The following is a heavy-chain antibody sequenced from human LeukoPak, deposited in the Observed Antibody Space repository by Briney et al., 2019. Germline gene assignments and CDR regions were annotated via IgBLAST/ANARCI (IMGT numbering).Heavy chain of an antibody. D-gene: IGHD2-8*01. V-gene: IGHV4-39*01. CDR1: GGSISSSSYY. CDR2: IYYSGST. J-gene: IGHJ4*02. Sequence: PPETLSLTCTVSGGSISSSSYYWGWIRQPPGKGLEWIGSIYYSGSTYYSPSLKSRVTISVDTSKNQFSLKLSSVTAADTAVYYCARGGDLGYCTNGVCLVDYWGQGTLVTVSS. CDR3: ARGGDLGYCTNGVCLVDY.